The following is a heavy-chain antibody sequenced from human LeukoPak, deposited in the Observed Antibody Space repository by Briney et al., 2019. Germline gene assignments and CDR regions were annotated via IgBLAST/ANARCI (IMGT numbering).Heavy chain of an antibody. D-gene: IGHD2-2*01. V-gene: IGHV3-74*01. CDR3: AKSGCSSTSCYGLFSGWFDP. J-gene: IGHJ5*02. Sequence: GGSLRLSCAASGFTFSNYMMHWVRQAPGKGLVWVSRIKSDGLTITYADSVKGRFTISRDNAKNTLYLQMNSLRAEDTAVYYCAKSGCSSTSCYGLFSGWFDPWGQGTLVTVSS. CDR1: GFTFSNYM. CDR2: IKSDGLTI.